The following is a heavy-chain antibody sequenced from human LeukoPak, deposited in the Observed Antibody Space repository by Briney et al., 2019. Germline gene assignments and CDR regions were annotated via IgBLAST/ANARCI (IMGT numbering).Heavy chain of an antibody. CDR1: GFTFSSYA. V-gene: IGHV3-21*06. CDR2: ISSSSAYI. CDR3: AKDASREAFLFDY. Sequence: PGGSLRLSCAASGFTFSSYAMHWVRQAPGKGLEWVSSISSSSAYIFYSDSVKGRFTISRDNAQSSLYLQMNSLRAGDTAVYYCAKDASREAFLFDYWGQGTLVTVSS. J-gene: IGHJ4*02. D-gene: IGHD3-10*02.